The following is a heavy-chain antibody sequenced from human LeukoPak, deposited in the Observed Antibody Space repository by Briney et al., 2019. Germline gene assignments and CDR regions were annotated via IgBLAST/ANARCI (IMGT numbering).Heavy chain of an antibody. V-gene: IGHV4-39*01. D-gene: IGHD5-24*01. J-gene: IGHJ4*02. CDR3: ARHKGDGYNSWPYDY. Sequence: SETLSLTCTVSGGSISSSRYYWGWIRQPPGKGLEWIGSIYYSGSTYYNPSLKSRVTISVDTSKNQFSLKLSSVTAADTAVYYCARHKGDGYNSWPYDYWGQGTLVTVSS. CDR1: GGSISSSRYY. CDR2: IYYSGST.